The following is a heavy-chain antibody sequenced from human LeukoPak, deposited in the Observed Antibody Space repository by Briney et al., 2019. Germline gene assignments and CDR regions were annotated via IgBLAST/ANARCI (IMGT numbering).Heavy chain of an antibody. CDR2: IHYSGST. Sequence: SETLSLTCTVSGGSISSHYWSWIRQSPGTGLEWIGFIHYSGSTDYNPSLRSRVSISLDTSRTHFSLRLSSVTTADTAVYYCARTSYSGPEGEGFDPWGRGTLAIVSS. CDR1: GGSISSHY. D-gene: IGHD3-10*01. J-gene: IGHJ5*02. CDR3: ARTSYSGPEGEGFDP. V-gene: IGHV4-59*11.